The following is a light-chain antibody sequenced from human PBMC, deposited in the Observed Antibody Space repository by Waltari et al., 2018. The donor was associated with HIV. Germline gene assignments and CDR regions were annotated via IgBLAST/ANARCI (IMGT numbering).Light chain of an antibody. Sequence: QSALTQPASVSGSPGQSITISCTGTSSDVGDYNYVSWYQQYRGKAPKLMIYDVSNRPSGISNRFSGSKSGNTASLTISGLQAEDEADYYCSSYSTSSPVVFGGGTKLTVL. V-gene: IGLV2-14*01. CDR1: SSDVGDYNY. CDR2: DVS. J-gene: IGLJ2*01. CDR3: SSYSTSSPVV.